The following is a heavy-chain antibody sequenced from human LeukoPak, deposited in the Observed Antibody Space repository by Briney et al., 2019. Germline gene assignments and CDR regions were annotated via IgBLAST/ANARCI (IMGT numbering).Heavy chain of an antibody. CDR2: FYSGGAT. CDR3: AKDGPWRPAAE. J-gene: IGHJ4*02. CDR1: GFIVSANY. V-gene: IGHV3-53*01. Sequence: PGGSLRLSCAASGFIVSANYMSWVRQTPGKGLEWVSIFYSGGATFYVDSVKGRFTISRDNSKDMLYLQIDSLRAEDTAIYFCAKDGPWRPAAEWGQGVLLTVSS. D-gene: IGHD2-2*01.